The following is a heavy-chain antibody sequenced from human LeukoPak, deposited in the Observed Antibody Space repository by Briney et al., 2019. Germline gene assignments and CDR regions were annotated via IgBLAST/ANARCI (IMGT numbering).Heavy chain of an antibody. CDR1: GGSISSSSYY. CDR3: ARDFGDYLMDYAFDI. CDR2: IYYSGST. V-gene: IGHV4-30-4*08. D-gene: IGHD4-17*01. J-gene: IGHJ3*02. Sequence: SETLSLTCTVSGGSISSSSYYWGWIRQPPGKGLERIGYIYYSGSTYYNPSLKSRVTISVDTSKNQFSLKLSSVTAADTAVYYCARDFGDYLMDYAFDIWGQGTMVTVSS.